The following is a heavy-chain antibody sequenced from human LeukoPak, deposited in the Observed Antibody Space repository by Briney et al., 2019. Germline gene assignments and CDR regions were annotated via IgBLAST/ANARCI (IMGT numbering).Heavy chain of an antibody. Sequence: ASVKVSCKASGYIFTNYGISWVRQAPGQGLEWMGWINPNSGGTNYAQKFQGRVTMTRDTSISTAYMELSRLRSDDTAVYYCARVGSGGYNYMDVWGKGTTVTVSS. CDR2: INPNSGGT. J-gene: IGHJ6*03. CDR1: GYIFTNYG. D-gene: IGHD3-10*01. V-gene: IGHV1-2*02. CDR3: ARVGSGGYNYMDV.